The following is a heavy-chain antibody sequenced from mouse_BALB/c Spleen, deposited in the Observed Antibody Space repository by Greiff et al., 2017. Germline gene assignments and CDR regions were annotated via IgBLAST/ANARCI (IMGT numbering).Heavy chain of an antibody. Sequence: DVMLVESGGGLVKPGGSLKLSCAASGFTFSSYTMSWVRQTPEKRLEWVATISSGGSYTYYPDSVKGRFTISRDNAKNTLYLQMSSLKSEDTAMYYCTRDQPLLRLYYFDDWGQGTTLTVSS. J-gene: IGHJ2*01. D-gene: IGHD1-2*01. CDR3: TRDQPLLRLYYFDD. V-gene: IGHV5-6-4*01. CDR1: GFTFSSYT. CDR2: ISSGGSYT.